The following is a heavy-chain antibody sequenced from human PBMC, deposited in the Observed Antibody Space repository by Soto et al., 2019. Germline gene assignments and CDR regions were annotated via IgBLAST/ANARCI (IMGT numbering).Heavy chain of an antibody. D-gene: IGHD5-18*01. J-gene: IGHJ4*02. CDR3: AKGGVRGYLNNLDY. V-gene: IGHV3-23*01. CDR1: GFTFGSYD. CDR2: ISGSGRST. Sequence: GGSLRLSCGASGFTFGSYDMNWVRQAPGKGLEWVSAISGSGRSTNYADSVKGRFTISRDNSKNTLYLQMNGLRGEDTALYYCAKGGVRGYLNNLDYWGQGTLVTVSS.